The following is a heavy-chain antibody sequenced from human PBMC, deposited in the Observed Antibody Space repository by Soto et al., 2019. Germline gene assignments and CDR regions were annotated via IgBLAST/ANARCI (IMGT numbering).Heavy chain of an antibody. CDR2: MHTSGST. D-gene: IGHD2-2*01. J-gene: IGHJ4*02. CDR3: VRASMPKAHFDS. V-gene: IGHV4-4*07. CDR1: GGSIRGYY. Sequence: QMQLQESGTGLVKPSETLSLPCTVSGGSIRGYYWCWIRQSAGMRLELIGRMHTSGSTNDNTSLKSRVTISVDMSTNQIALTLTSVTAADTALYYCVRASMPKAHFDSWGQGTMVTVAS.